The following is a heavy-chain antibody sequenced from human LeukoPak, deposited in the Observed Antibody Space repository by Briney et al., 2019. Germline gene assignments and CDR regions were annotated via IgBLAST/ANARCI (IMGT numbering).Heavy chain of an antibody. Sequence: SETLSLTCAVYGGSFSGYYWSWIRQPPGKGLGWIGEINHSGSTNYNPSLKSRVTISVDTSKNQFSLKLSSVTAAGTAVYYCARVNPGLRYFGYWGQGTLVTDSS. V-gene: IGHV4-34*01. J-gene: IGHJ4*02. CDR1: GGSFSGYY. CDR2: INHSGST. CDR3: ARVNPGLRYFGY. D-gene: IGHD3-9*01.